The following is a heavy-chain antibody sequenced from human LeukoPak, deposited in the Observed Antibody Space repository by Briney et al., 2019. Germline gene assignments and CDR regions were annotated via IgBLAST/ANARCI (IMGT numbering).Heavy chain of an antibody. J-gene: IGHJ4*02. CDR2: IYTDGSST. Sequence: GGSLRLSCAASGFTFSNYWMHWVRQAPGKGLVWVSRIYTDGSSTNYADSVKGRFTISRDNAKNTLYLQMNSLRGEDAAVYYCARGASNRFDYWGQGTLVTVSS. CDR1: GFTFSNYW. V-gene: IGHV3-74*01. D-gene: IGHD1-14*01. CDR3: ARGASNRFDY.